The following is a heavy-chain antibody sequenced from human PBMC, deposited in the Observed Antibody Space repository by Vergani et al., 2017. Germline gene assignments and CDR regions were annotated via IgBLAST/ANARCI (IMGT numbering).Heavy chain of an antibody. V-gene: IGHV3-48*04. J-gene: IGHJ3*02. CDR3: ARDPPSQQLTYDAFDI. Sequence: EVQLLESGGGLVQPGGSLRLSCAASGFTFSSYSMNWVRQAPGKGLEWVSYISSSSSTIYYADSVKGRFTISRDNAKNSLYLQMNSLRAEDTAVYYCARDPPSQQLTYDAFDIWGQGTMVTVSS. CDR2: ISSSSSTI. CDR1: GFTFSSYS. D-gene: IGHD6-13*01.